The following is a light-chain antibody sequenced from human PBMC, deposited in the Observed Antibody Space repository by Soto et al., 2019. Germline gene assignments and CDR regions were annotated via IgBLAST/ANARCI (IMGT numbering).Light chain of an antibody. CDR2: AAS. V-gene: IGKV1-39*01. Sequence: DIQMTQSPSSLSASVGDRVTITCRARQSISSYLNWYQQKPGKAPNLLIYAASSLQSGVPSRFSGSGSGTDFTLTISSLQPEYFATYYCQHSYSTPRTFGPGTKVYIK. J-gene: IGKJ3*01. CDR1: QSISSY. CDR3: QHSYSTPRT.